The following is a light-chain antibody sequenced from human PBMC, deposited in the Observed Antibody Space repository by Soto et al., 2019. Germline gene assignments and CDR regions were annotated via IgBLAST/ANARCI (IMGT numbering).Light chain of an antibody. CDR2: AAS. Sequence: DIHMTQSPSSLSASVGDRSAIPFRASQSISSYLNWYQQKPGKAPKVLIYAASNLQSGVPSRFSGSGSGTDFTLTISSLQPEDFATYYCQQSYSTPITFGQGTRLEIK. V-gene: IGKV1-39*01. J-gene: IGKJ5*01. CDR1: QSISSY. CDR3: QQSYSTPIT.